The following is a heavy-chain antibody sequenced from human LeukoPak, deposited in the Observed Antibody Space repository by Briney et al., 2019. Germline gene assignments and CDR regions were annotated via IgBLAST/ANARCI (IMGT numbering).Heavy chain of an antibody. J-gene: IGHJ3*02. Sequence: PSETLSLTCTVSGGSISSYYRSWIRQPPGKGLEWIGYIYYSGSTNYNPSLKSRVTISVHTSKNQFSLKLSSVTAADTAVYYCARGGSKKQLHYASDIRGQGAPVTGSS. D-gene: IGHD6-13*01. CDR1: GGSISSYY. V-gene: IGHV4-59*01. CDR2: IYYSGST. CDR3: ARGGSKKQLHYASDI.